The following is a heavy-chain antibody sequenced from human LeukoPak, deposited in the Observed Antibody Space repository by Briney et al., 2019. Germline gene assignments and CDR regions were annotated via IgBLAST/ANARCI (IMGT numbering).Heavy chain of an antibody. V-gene: IGHV3-23*01. Sequence: GGSLRLSCAASGFTFSSYAMSWVRQAPGKGLEWVSAISGSGGSTYYADSVKGRFTISRDNSKNTLYLQMNSLRAEDTAVYYCAKERGDYYDSSGSITPFDYWGQETLVTVSS. CDR2: ISGSGGST. CDR1: GFTFSSYA. CDR3: AKERGDYYDSSGSITPFDY. D-gene: IGHD3-22*01. J-gene: IGHJ4*02.